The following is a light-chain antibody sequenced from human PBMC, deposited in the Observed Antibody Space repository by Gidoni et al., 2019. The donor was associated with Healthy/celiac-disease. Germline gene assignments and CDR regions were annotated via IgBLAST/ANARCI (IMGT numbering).Light chain of an antibody. V-gene: IGKV1-33*01. CDR2: DAS. Sequence: LQMTQSPSSLSASVGDRVTITCQASPDISNYLNWYQQKPGKAHKHLIYDASNLEKGVPSRFSGSGSGTDFTDTIRRLQHEDIATYYCQQYDNLLTFGGGTKVEIK. J-gene: IGKJ4*01. CDR3: QQYDNLLT. CDR1: PDISNY.